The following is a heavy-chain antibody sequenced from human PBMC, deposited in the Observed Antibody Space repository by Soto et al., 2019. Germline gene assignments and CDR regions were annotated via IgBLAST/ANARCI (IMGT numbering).Heavy chain of an antibody. CDR3: ASFDILTERPTSTDYGMDV. CDR1: GFTFSSYS. CDR2: ISSSSSYT. Sequence: PGGSLRLSCAASGFTFSSYSMNWVRPAPGKGLEWVSSISSSSSYTYYADSVKGRFTISRDNAKNSLYLQMNSLRAEDTAVYYCASFDILTERPTSTDYGMDVWGQGTTVTVSS. J-gene: IGHJ6*02. D-gene: IGHD3-9*01. V-gene: IGHV3-21*01.